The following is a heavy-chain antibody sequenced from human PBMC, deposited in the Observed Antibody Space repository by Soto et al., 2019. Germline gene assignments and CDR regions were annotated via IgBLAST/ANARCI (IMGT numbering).Heavy chain of an antibody. CDR1: GYSFTSYG. Sequence: QVQLVQSAGEVKKPGASVKVSCKASGYSFTSYGISWVRRAPGQGLEWMGWISPYNGHTQFVERFQGRVTMTTETSTKKDYMELRNLRSDDTAHYYCARDLTIVPATHPRLENYGMDVWGQGTTVIVSS. J-gene: IGHJ6*02. CDR2: ISPYNGHT. D-gene: IGHD2-2*01. CDR3: ARDLTIVPATHPRLENYGMDV. V-gene: IGHV1-18*01.